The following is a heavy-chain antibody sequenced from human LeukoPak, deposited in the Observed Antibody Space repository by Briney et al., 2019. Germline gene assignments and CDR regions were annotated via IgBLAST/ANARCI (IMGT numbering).Heavy chain of an antibody. Sequence: PGGSLRLSCAASGFTFSSYAMSWVRQAPGKGLEWVSAISGSGGSTYYADSVKGRFTTSRDNSKNTPYLQMNSLRAEDTAVYYCAKDFLPAAGRAYFDYWARGPLVTFS. V-gene: IGHV3-23*01. CDR3: AKDFLPAAGRAYFDY. CDR1: GFTFSSYA. J-gene: IGHJ4*02. CDR2: ISGSGGST. D-gene: IGHD6-13*01.